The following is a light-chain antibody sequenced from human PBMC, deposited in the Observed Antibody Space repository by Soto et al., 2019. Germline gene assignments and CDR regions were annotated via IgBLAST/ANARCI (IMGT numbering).Light chain of an antibody. CDR2: DVS. CDR1: SSDVGGYNF. V-gene: IGLV2-14*01. J-gene: IGLJ1*01. CDR3: SSYTSRSTFV. Sequence: QLVLTQPASVSGSPGQSITISCTGSSSDVGGYNFVSWYQQYPGKAPKLVIYDVSNRPSGVSNRFSGSKSGNTASLTISGLQTEDEADFYCSSYTSRSTFVFGTGTKLTVL.